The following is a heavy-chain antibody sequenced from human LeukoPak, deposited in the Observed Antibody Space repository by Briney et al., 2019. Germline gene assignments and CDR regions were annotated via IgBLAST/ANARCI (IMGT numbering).Heavy chain of an antibody. CDR2: ISGSGGST. D-gene: IGHD3-22*01. Sequence: GGSLRLSCAASGFTFSTYAVNWVRQAPGKGLEWVSAISGSGGSTYYADSVKGRFTIPRDNSKNTLYLEMSSLRAEDTAVYYCAKDRGRYYDSSGYYWGYYFDSWGQGILVTVST. CDR1: GFTFSTYA. J-gene: IGHJ4*02. CDR3: AKDRGRYYDSSGYYWGYYFDS. V-gene: IGHV3-23*01.